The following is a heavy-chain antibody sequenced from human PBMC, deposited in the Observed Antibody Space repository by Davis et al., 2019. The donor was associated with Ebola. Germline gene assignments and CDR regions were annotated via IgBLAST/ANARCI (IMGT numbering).Heavy chain of an antibody. CDR1: GFTFSNYW. J-gene: IGHJ6*02. D-gene: IGHD5-12*01. Sequence: GGSLRLSCAASGFTFSNYWMSWVRQAPGKGLEWVANIKQDGSEKYYVDSVKGRFTISRDNAKNSLYLQMNSLRAEDTAVYYCARDDAGDIVATITHLYYYYGMDVWGQGTTVTVSS. CDR3: ARDDAGDIVATITHLYYYYGMDV. V-gene: IGHV3-7*03. CDR2: IKQDGSEK.